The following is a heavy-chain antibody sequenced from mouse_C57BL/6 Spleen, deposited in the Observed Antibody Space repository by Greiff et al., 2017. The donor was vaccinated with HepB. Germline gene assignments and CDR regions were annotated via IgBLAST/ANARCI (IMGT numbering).Heavy chain of an antibody. Sequence: VQLKESGGDLVKPGGSLKLSCAASGFTFSSYGMSWVRQTPDKRLEWVATISSGGSYTYYPDSVKGRFTISRDNAKNTLYLQMSSLKSEDTAMYYCASSYDYALDYWGQGTTLTVSS. CDR1: GFTFSSYG. CDR2: ISSGGSYT. J-gene: IGHJ2*01. V-gene: IGHV5-6*01. CDR3: ASSYDYALDY. D-gene: IGHD2-4*01.